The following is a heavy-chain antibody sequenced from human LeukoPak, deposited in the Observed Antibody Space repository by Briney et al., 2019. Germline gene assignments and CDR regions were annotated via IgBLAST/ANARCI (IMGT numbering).Heavy chain of an antibody. CDR1: GGSISSHY. V-gene: IGHV4-59*11. D-gene: IGHD1-26*01. CDR3: ARCGGIVNYYYYGMDV. J-gene: IGHJ6*02. Sequence: SETLSLTCTVSGGSISSHYWTWIRQSPVKGLEWIGDISNSGSTSYNPSLKSRVTISIDTSKNQFSLKLSSVTAADTAVYYCARCGGIVNYYYYGMDVWGQGTTVTVSS. CDR2: ISNSGST.